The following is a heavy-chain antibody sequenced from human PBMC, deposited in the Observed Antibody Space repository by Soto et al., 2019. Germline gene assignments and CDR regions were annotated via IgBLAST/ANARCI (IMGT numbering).Heavy chain of an antibody. D-gene: IGHD2-15*01. CDR3: ARDNCSGGSCYPRYWYFDL. CDR1: GGTFSSYA. J-gene: IGHJ2*01. V-gene: IGHV1-69*12. Sequence: QVQLVQSGAEVKKPGSSVKVSCKASGGTFSSYAISWVRQAPGQGLEWMGGIIPIFGTANYAQKFQGRVTMTADDSTSTAYMELSSLRSEDTAVYYCARDNCSGGSCYPRYWYFDLWGRGTLVTVSS. CDR2: IIPIFGTA.